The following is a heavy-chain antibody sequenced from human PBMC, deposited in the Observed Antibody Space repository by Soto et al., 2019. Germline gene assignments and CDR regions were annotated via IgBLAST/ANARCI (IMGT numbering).Heavy chain of an antibody. Sequence: SETLSLTCTVSGGSISSSSYYWVWIRQPPGKGLEWIGSISHSGTTDYNPSLRSRLTISADTSKSQFSLNLNSVTAADSAVYFCARLEGLATISYYFDFWGPGALVTVSS. CDR3: ARLEGLATISYYFDF. CDR2: ISHSGTT. J-gene: IGHJ4*02. D-gene: IGHD3-9*01. CDR1: GGSISSSSYY. V-gene: IGHV4-39*01.